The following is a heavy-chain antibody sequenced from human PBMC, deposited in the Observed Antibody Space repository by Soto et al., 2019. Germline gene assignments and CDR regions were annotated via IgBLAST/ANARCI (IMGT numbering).Heavy chain of an antibody. D-gene: IGHD3-9*01. CDR3: ARGGTHYDILTGYYSSFDY. CDR2: IWYDGSNK. V-gene: IGHV3-33*01. CDR1: GFTFSSYG. J-gene: IGHJ4*02. Sequence: GGSLRLSCAASGFTFSSYGMHWVRQAPGKGLEWVAVIWYDGSNKYYADSVKGRFTISRDNSKNTLYLQMNSLRAEDTAVYYCARGGTHYDILTGYYSSFDYWGQGTLVTVSS.